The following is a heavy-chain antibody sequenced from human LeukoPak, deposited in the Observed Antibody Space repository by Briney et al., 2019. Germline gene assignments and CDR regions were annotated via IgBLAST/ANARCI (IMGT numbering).Heavy chain of an antibody. J-gene: IGHJ4*02. D-gene: IGHD6-19*01. CDR3: ARYSSGWYY. V-gene: IGHV4-39*01. CDR2: IYYSGST. Sequence: PSETLSLTCTDSGGSISSSSYYWGWIRQPPGKGLEWIGSIYYSGSTYYNPSLKSRVTISVDTSKNQFSLKLSSVTAADTAVYYCARYSSGWYYWGQGTLVTVSS. CDR1: GGSISSSSYY.